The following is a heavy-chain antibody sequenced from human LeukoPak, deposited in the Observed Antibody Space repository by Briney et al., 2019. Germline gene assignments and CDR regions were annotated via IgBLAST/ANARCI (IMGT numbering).Heavy chain of an antibody. D-gene: IGHD1-14*01. CDR3: TKSNREFDP. CDR2: VSGSGGAT. J-gene: IGHJ5*02. Sequence: GGFLRLSCAVSGFPFTNYAMSWVRQAPGKGLEWVAAVSGSGGATYYVDSVKGRFTISRDNSKNTLYLEMNSLRAEDTALYYCTKSNREFDPWGQGTLVTVSS. CDR1: GFPFTNYA. V-gene: IGHV3-23*01.